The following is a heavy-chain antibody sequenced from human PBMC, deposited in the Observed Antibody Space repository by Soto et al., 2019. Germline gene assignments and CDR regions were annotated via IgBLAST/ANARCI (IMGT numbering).Heavy chain of an antibody. Sequence: QVQLVESGGGVVQPGRSLRLSCAASGFTFSSYGMHWVRQAPGKGLEWVAVISYDGSNKYYADSVKGRFTISRDNSKNTLYLQMNSLRAEDTAVYYCAKEYRYYYDSSGYYYFDYWGQGTLVTVSS. J-gene: IGHJ4*02. CDR1: GFTFSSYG. D-gene: IGHD3-22*01. CDR3: AKEYRYYYDSSGYYYFDY. CDR2: ISYDGSNK. V-gene: IGHV3-30*18.